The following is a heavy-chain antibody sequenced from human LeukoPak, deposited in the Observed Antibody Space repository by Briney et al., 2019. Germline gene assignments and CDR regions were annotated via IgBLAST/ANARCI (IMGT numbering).Heavy chain of an antibody. V-gene: IGHV4-34*01. D-gene: IGHD2-2*02. Sequence: SETLSLTCAVYGGSFSGYYWSWIRQPPGKGLEWIGEINHSGSTNYNPSLKSRVTISVDTSKSQFSLKPSSVTAADTAVYYCARNYRDIVVVPAAIRGRYFDYWGQGTLVTVSS. CDR3: ARNYRDIVVVPAAIRGRYFDY. CDR1: GGSFSGYY. CDR2: INHSGST. J-gene: IGHJ4*02.